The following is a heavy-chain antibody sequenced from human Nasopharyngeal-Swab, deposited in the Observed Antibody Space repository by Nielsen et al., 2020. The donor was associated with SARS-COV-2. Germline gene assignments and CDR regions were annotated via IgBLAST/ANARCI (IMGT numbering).Heavy chain of an antibody. V-gene: IGHV3-74*01. J-gene: IGHJ4*02. CDR3: AKDLVRDTYYFDY. Sequence: GESLKISCAASGFTFSSYWMHWVRQAPGKGLVWVSRINSDGSSTSYADSVKGRFTISRDNAKNTLYLQMNSLRAEDTAVYYCAKDLVRDTYYFDYWGQGTLVTVSS. D-gene: IGHD4-17*01. CDR1: GFTFSSYW. CDR2: INSDGSST.